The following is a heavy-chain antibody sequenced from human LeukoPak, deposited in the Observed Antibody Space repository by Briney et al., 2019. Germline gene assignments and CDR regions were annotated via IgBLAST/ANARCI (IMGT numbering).Heavy chain of an antibody. D-gene: IGHD3-22*01. J-gene: IGHJ4*02. Sequence: PGGSLRLSCAASGFTFSNYAMSWVRQAPWKELEWVSAISGSGGSTYYADSVKGRFTISRDNSKNTLYLQMNSLRAEDTALYYCASLDYFDSSDYGDYWGQGTLVTVSS. CDR2: ISGSGGST. V-gene: IGHV3-23*01. CDR1: GFTFSNYA. CDR3: ASLDYFDSSDYGDY.